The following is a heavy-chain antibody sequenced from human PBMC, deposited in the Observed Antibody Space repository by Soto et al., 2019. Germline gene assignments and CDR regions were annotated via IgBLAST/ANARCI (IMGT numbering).Heavy chain of an antibody. J-gene: IGHJ5*02. D-gene: IGHD3-10*01. Sequence: SETLSLTCAVYGGSFSGYYWSWIRQPPGKGLEWIGYIYYSGSTYYNPSLRSRVTISVDTSKNQFSLKLSSVTAADTAVYYCARDSTWYYGSGSYYNPRGNWFDPWGQGTLVTVSS. CDR3: ARDSTWYYGSGSYYNPRGNWFDP. CDR2: IYYSGST. V-gene: IGHV4-30-4*08. CDR1: GGSFSGYY.